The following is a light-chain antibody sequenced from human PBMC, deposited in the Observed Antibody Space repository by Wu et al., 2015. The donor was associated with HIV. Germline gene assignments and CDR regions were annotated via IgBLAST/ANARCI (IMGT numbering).Light chain of an antibody. J-gene: IGKJ4*01. CDR3: QQYGSSPLT. Sequence: EIVLTQSPGTLSLSPGERATLSCRASQSVGGNYLAWYQQKHGQAPRLLIYGASDRATGIPDRFSGSGSGTDFTLTISRLEPEDFAVYYCQQYGSSPLTFGGGTKVEIK. CDR2: GAS. CDR1: QSVGGNY. V-gene: IGKV3-20*01.